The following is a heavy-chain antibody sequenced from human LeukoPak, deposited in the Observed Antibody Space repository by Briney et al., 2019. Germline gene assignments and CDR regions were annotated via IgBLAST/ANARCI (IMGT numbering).Heavy chain of an antibody. V-gene: IGHV3-74*01. CDR3: ARNLPDSSGQKKNYFDY. Sequence: GGSLRLSCAASGFTFSSYWMHWVRQAPGKGLVWVSRIISDGSSTTYADSVKGRFTISRDNAKNTLYLQMNSLRAEDTAVYYCARNLPDSSGQKKNYFDYWGQGTLVTVSS. CDR2: IISDGSST. J-gene: IGHJ4*02. CDR1: GFTFSSYW. D-gene: IGHD3-22*01.